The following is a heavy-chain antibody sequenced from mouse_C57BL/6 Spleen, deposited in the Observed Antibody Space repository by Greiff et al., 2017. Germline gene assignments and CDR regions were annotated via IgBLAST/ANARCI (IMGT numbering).Heavy chain of an antibody. CDR3: ARAYSNYGFDY. CDR1: GFTFSDYY. CDR2: INYGGSST. D-gene: IGHD2-5*01. V-gene: IGHV5-16*01. Sequence: EVMLVESEGGLVQPGSSMKLSCTASGFTFSDYYMAWVRQVPEKGLEWVANINYGGSSTYYLDSLKSRFIISRDNAKNILYLQMSSLKSEDTATYYCARAYSNYGFDYWGQGTTLTVSS. J-gene: IGHJ2*01.